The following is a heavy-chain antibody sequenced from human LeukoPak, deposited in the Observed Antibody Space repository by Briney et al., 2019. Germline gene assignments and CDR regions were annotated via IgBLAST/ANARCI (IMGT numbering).Heavy chain of an antibody. V-gene: IGHV3-30*02. CDR2: IRYDTSNK. Sequence: GGSLRLSCAASGFTFSSYGMHWVRQAPGKGLEWGAFIRYDTSNKYYADSVKGRFTISRDNSKNTLYLQMNSLRAEDTAVYYCAKSSGYSGYALDYWGQGTLVTVSS. CDR3: AKSSGYSGYALDY. J-gene: IGHJ4*02. D-gene: IGHD5-12*01. CDR1: GFTFSSYG.